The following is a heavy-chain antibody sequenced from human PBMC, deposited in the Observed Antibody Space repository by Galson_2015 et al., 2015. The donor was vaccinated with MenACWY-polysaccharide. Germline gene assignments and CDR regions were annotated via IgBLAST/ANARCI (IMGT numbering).Heavy chain of an antibody. CDR3: ARVLLVRGVIIPFFDY. CDR2: ISSSGSTI. V-gene: IGHV3-11*01. J-gene: IGHJ4*02. D-gene: IGHD3-10*01. CDR1: GFTFSDYY. Sequence: SLRLSCAASGFTFSDYYMSWIRQAPGKGLEWVSYISSSGSTIYYADSVKGRFTTISRDNAKNSLYLQMNSLRAEDTAVYYCARVLLVRGVIIPFFDYWGQGTLVTVSS.